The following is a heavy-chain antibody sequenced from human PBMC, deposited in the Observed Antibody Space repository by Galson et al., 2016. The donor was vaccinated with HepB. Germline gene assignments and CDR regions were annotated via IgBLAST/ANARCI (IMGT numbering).Heavy chain of an antibody. J-gene: IGHJ6*02. CDR2: IYYSGRT. Sequence: SETLSLTCTVSGASISGYYLSWIRQPPGKGLEWIGYIYYSGRTNYNPSLKSRVTISVDTSKNQFSLKLSSVTAADTAVYYCARDDSGGWYGFHYGMDVWVQGTTVTVSS. CDR1: GASISGYY. CDR3: ARDDSGGWYGFHYGMDV. D-gene: IGHD6-19*01. V-gene: IGHV4-59*01.